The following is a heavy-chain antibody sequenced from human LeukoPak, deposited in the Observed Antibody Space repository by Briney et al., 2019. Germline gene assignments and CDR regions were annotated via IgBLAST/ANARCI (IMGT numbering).Heavy chain of an antibody. J-gene: IGHJ4*02. CDR2: IRGSGLRT. D-gene: IGHD3-9*01. CDR3: ARDTDISWLLDS. Sequence: GGSLRLSCAASGFTFTNYALNWVRQAPGKGLEWVSGIRGSGLRTYYADSVKGRFTISRDNSKNTLYLQMDSLRAEDTAIYYCARDTDISWLLDSWGQGTLVTVSS. CDR1: GFTFTNYA. V-gene: IGHV3-23*01.